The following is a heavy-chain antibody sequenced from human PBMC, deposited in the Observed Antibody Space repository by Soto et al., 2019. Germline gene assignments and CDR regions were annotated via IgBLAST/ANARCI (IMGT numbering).Heavy chain of an antibody. D-gene: IGHD2-15*01. CDR1: GGTLSSYT. CDR3: ARDKGYCSDTSCPDFDY. CDR2: VIPNLGLT. V-gene: IGHV1-69*08. Sequence: QVQLVQSGAEVKKPGSSVKVSCKASGGTLSSYTFSWVRQAPGQGLEWMGRVIPNLGLTNYAKKVQRTFTIFVDTSTSTAYLELNSLRYEDTAVYYCARDKGYCSDTSCPDFDYWGQGTLVTVSS. J-gene: IGHJ4*02.